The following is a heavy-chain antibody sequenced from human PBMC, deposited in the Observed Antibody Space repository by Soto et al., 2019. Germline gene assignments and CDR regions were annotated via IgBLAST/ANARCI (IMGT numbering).Heavy chain of an antibody. J-gene: IGHJ4*02. CDR1: GFTFSTYW. CDR2: IKQDGSEK. V-gene: IGHV3-7*01. Sequence: EVQLVESGGGLVQPGGSLRLSCAASGFTFSTYWMHWVRQAPGKGLEWVANIKQDGSEKYYLDSVKGRFTISRDNAKSSLYLQMNSLRAEDTDVYYCARVLAAADSLWGQGTLVTVSS. D-gene: IGHD6-13*01. CDR3: ARVLAAADSL.